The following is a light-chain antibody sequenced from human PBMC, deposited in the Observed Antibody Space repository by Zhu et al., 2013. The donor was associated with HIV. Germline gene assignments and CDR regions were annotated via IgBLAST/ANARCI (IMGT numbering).Light chain of an antibody. CDR2: GAS. Sequence: EIVMTQSPATLSVSPGERATLSCRASQSVSSNLAWYQQKTGQAPRLLIYGASTRATGIPARFSGSGSGTEFTLTFSSLQSEDFAVYYCQQYNNWPLTFGGGTKVEIK. CDR3: QQYNNWPLT. CDR1: QSVSSN. J-gene: IGKJ4*01. V-gene: IGKV3-15*01.